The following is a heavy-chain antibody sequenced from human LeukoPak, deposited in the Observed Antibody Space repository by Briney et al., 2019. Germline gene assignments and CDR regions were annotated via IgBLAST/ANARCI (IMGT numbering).Heavy chain of an antibody. CDR3: ARDTASSFGYFDY. V-gene: IGHV1-69*05. CDR1: GGTFSSYT. D-gene: IGHD3-10*01. J-gene: IGHJ4*02. Sequence: ASVKVSCKASGGTFSSYTISWVRQAPGQGLEWMGRIIPIFGTANYAQKFQGRVTITTDESTSTAYMELSSLRSEDTAVYYCARDTASSFGYFDYWGQGTLVTVSS. CDR2: IIPIFGTA.